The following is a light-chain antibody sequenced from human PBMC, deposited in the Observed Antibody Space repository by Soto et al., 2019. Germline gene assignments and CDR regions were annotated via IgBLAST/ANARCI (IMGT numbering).Light chain of an antibody. CDR2: DVS. J-gene: IGLJ1*01. Sequence: QSVLTQPASVFGSPGQSITISCTGTSTDIGGYNYVSWYQQHPGKAPTLLLSDVSNRPSGISFRFSGSKSGYTASLTITVLQAEDEADSYCNSYPGGPTVYLSGTGTKVTVL. V-gene: IGLV2-14*01. CDR3: NSYPGGPTVYL. CDR1: STDIGGYNY.